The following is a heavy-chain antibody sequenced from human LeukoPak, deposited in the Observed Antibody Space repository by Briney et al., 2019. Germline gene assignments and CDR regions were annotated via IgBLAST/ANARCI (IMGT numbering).Heavy chain of an antibody. D-gene: IGHD3-22*01. J-gene: IGHJ3*02. V-gene: IGHV3-30*03. CDR2: ISYDGSNK. CDR3: ARGDYYDSSGYYFPDAFDI. CDR1: GFTFSSYG. Sequence: PGRSLRLSCAASGFTFSSYGMHWVRQAPGKGLEWVALISYDGSNKYYADSVKGRFTISRDNSKNTLYLQMSSLRAEDTAVYYCARGDYYDSSGYYFPDAFDIWGQGTKVTVSS.